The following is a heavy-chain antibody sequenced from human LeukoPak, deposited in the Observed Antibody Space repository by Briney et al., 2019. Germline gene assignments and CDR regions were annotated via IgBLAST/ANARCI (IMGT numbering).Heavy chain of an antibody. V-gene: IGHV3-23*01. CDR1: GFTFRNYS. D-gene: IGHD3-10*01. CDR3: AKDCSPDYGSGSFMVYYFDY. Sequence: GGSLRLSCAASGFTFRNYSMSWVRQAPGKGLEWVSSITGSGEDTYYRDSVKGRFTISRDNSKNTLYLQMNSLRAEDTAVYYCAKDCSPDYGSGSFMVYYFDYWGQGTLVTVSS. J-gene: IGHJ4*02. CDR2: ITGSGEDT.